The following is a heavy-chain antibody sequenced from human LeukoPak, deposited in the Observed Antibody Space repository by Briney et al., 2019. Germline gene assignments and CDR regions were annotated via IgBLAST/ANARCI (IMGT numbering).Heavy chain of an antibody. CDR2: ISGSGGST. J-gene: IGHJ4*02. Sequence: GGSLRLSCAASGFTFSSYAMSWVRQAPGKGLEWVSAISGSGGSTYYADSVKGRFTISRDNSKNTLYLQMNSLRAEDTAVYYCAKAGLLEWFLPYYFDYWGQGTQVTVSS. V-gene: IGHV3-23*01. D-gene: IGHD3-3*01. CDR3: AKAGLLEWFLPYYFDY. CDR1: GFTFSSYA.